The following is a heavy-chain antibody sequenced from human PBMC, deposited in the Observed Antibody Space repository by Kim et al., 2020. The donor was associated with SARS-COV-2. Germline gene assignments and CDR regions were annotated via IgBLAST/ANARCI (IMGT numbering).Heavy chain of an antibody. V-gene: IGHV3-48*03. CDR2: ISGTDNTI. D-gene: IGHD3-16*01. Sequence: GGSLRLSCAASRFIFESYEMNWLRQAPGKGLEWVSFISGTDNTIYYADSVKGRFTISRDNADNLVYLQMNSLRYDDTAVYYCARKRPYTTFFDPWGQGALVTVSS. CDR3: ARKRPYTTFFDP. J-gene: IGHJ5*02. CDR1: RFIFESYE.